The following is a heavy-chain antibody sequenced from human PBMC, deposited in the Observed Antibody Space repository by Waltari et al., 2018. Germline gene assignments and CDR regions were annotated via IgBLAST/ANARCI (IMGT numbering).Heavy chain of an antibody. J-gene: IGHJ3*02. CDR3: ARGQWLARDAFDI. V-gene: IGHV1-2*02. CDR2: INPNSGGT. D-gene: IGHD6-19*01. Sequence: RWGRRAPGQGLEWMGWINPNSGGTNYAQKFQGRVTMTRDTSISTAYMELSRLRSDDTAVYYWARGQWLARDAFDIWGQGTMVTVSS.